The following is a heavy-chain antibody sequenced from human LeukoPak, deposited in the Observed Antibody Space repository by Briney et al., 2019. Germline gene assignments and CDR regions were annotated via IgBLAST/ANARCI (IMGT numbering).Heavy chain of an antibody. CDR2: ISGTGGRT. Sequence: GGSLRLSCAASGFTFSSYAMSWVRQAPGKGLEWVSAISGTGGRTYYADSMKGRFTISRDNSKNTLYLQMNSLRAEDTAVYYCAKEPASSGWFDPWGQGTLVAVSS. D-gene: IGHD6-19*01. CDR3: AKEPASSGWFDP. V-gene: IGHV3-23*01. J-gene: IGHJ5*02. CDR1: GFTFSSYA.